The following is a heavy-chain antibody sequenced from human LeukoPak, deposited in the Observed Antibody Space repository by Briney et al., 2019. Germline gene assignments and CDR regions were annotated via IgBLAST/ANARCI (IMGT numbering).Heavy chain of an antibody. CDR3: ARGGIAAAGPVGVYDY. CDR1: GYTLTRYF. CDR2: INPNGGST. Sequence: GASVKVSCKASGYTLTRYFIHWVRQAPGQGLEWMGIINPNGGSTSYSQKFQGRVTMTRDTSISTAYMELSRLRSDDTAVYYCARGGIAAAGPVGVYDYWGQGTLVTVSS. V-gene: IGHV1-46*01. D-gene: IGHD6-13*01. J-gene: IGHJ4*02.